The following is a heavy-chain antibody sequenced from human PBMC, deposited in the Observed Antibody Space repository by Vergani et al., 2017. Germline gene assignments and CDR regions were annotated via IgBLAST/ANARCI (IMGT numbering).Heavy chain of an antibody. J-gene: IGHJ6*03. V-gene: IGHV1-69*01. CDR1: GGTFSSYA. CDR3: ARDRESSSATRYYYYYYDMDV. Sequence: QVQLVQSGAEVKKPGSSVKVSCKASGGTFSSYAISWVRQAPGQGLEWMGGIIPIFGTANHAQKFQGRVTITADESTSTAYMELSSLRSEDTAVYYCARDRESSSATRYYYYYYDMDVWGKGTTVTVSS. D-gene: IGHD6-6*01. CDR2: IIPIFGTA.